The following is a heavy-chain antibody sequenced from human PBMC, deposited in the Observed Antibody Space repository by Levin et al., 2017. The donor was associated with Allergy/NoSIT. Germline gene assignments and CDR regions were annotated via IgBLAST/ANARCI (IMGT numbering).Heavy chain of an antibody. CDR2: ISYDGTRQ. J-gene: IGHJ4*02. CDR3: ARDPGWDYHDNTNYRLDQ. V-gene: IGHV3-30*04. CDR1: GFSFSSCG. D-gene: IGHD3-16*01. Sequence: GGSLRLSCAGSGFSFSSCGIHWVRLAPGKGLEWVAVISYDGTRQKYAASVRGRFTVSRDNSKNTAYLQMDSLRVEDTAVYYCARDPGWDYHDNTNYRLDQWGQGTLVTVSS.